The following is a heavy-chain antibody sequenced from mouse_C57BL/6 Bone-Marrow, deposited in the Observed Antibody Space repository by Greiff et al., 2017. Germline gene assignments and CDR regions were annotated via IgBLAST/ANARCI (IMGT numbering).Heavy chain of an antibody. Sequence: QVQLQQPGAELVKPGASVKMSCKASGYTFTSHWITWVKQRPGQGLEWIGDIYPGSGSTNYNETFKSKATLTLDTSSSTAYMQLSSLTSEDSAVYYCARNWYGSSTYYYAVDYWGQGTSVTVSS. CDR1: GYTFTSHW. V-gene: IGHV1-55*01. CDR3: ARNWYGSSTYYYAVDY. J-gene: IGHJ4*01. CDR2: IYPGSGST. D-gene: IGHD1-1*01.